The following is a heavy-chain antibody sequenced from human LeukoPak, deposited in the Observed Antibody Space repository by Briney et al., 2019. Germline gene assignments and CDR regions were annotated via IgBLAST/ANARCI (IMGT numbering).Heavy chain of an antibody. V-gene: IGHV3-7*03. D-gene: IGHD6-19*01. J-gene: IGHJ4*02. Sequence: PGGSLRLSCAVSGFNFRDHWMDWVRQAPGKGLEWVGHIKNDGSESYYVDSLKGRFSISRDNTNNALYLQMNSLRVEDTVVYYCAKNNGWFHLAQWGQGTLVTVSS. CDR2: IKNDGSES. CDR1: GFNFRDHW. CDR3: AKNNGWFHLAQ.